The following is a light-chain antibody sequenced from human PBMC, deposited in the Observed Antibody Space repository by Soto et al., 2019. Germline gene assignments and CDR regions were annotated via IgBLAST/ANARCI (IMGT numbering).Light chain of an antibody. J-gene: IGLJ3*02. V-gene: IGLV2-14*01. Sequence: QSALTQPASVSGSPGQSITISCTGTYTDVGGYNRVSWYQHHAGKGPKMLIFEVDNRPSGISGRFSGSKSGDTASLTISDLQAEDEADYYCVSYIESSLTHWVFGGGTKLTVL. CDR2: EVD. CDR3: VSYIESSLTHWV. CDR1: YTDVGGYNR.